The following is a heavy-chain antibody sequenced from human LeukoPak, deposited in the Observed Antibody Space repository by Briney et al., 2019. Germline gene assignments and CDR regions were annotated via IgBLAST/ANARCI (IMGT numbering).Heavy chain of an antibody. CDR1: GGSFSGYY. CDR3: ARGQKYTSGYTVTELGSRYFDY. CDR2: IYYSGNT. Sequence: SETLSLTCAVYGGSFSGYYWSWIRQPPGKRLEWTGSIYYSGNTYYNPSLESRVTLSVDTSKSQFSLRLNSVTAADTAVYYCARGQKYTSGYTVTELGSRYFDYWGQGALVTVSS. D-gene: IGHD5-18*01. V-gene: IGHV4-34*01. J-gene: IGHJ4*02.